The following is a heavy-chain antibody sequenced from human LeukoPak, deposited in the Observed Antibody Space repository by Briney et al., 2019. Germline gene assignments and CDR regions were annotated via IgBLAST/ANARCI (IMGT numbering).Heavy chain of an antibody. Sequence: GGSLRLSCAASGFTFSSYGMHWARQAPGKGLEWVAVIWYDGSNKYYADSVKGRFTISRDNSKNTLYLQMNSLRAEDTAVYYCARDIPTYYDFWSGSTDYWGQGTLVTVSS. J-gene: IGHJ4*02. CDR2: IWYDGSNK. D-gene: IGHD3-3*01. CDR3: ARDIPTYYDFWSGSTDY. V-gene: IGHV3-33*01. CDR1: GFTFSSYG.